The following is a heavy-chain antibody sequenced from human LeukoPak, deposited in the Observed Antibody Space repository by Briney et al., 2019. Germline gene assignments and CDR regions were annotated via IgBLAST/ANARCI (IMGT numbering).Heavy chain of an antibody. CDR2: IYYSGST. Sequence: SETLSLTCTVSGGSISSYFWSWIRQPPGKGLEWIGSIYYSGSTYYNPSLKSRVTISVDTSKNQFSLKLSSVTAADTAVYYCASLAAAAHAFDIWGQGTMVTVSS. CDR3: ASLAAAAHAFDI. D-gene: IGHD6-13*01. V-gene: IGHV4-39*01. J-gene: IGHJ3*02. CDR1: GGSISSYF.